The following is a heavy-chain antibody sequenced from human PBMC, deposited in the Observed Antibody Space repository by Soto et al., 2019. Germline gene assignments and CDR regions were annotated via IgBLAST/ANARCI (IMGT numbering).Heavy chain of an antibody. V-gene: IGHV4-59*01. CDR3: ARSLRNDLFDY. CDR1: GGSISRYF. Sequence: SETRSLTCTVSGGSISRYFWGWIRQPPGKGLELIGYIYYTGSTNYHPSLKNRVTISVDTSQNQFSLKLNSVTAADTAVYFCARSLRNDLFDYWGQGALVTVSS. D-gene: IGHD3-16*01. J-gene: IGHJ4*02. CDR2: IYYTGST.